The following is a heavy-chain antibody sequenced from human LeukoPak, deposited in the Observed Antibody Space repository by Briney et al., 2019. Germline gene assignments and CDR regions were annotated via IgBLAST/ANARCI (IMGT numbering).Heavy chain of an antibody. D-gene: IGHD6-13*01. CDR3: ATSSGSYSSSQPALSYYYGMDV. CDR1: GFSLSTSGMC. Sequence: SGPTLVNPTQTLTLTCTFSGFSLSTSGMCVSWIRQPPVKALEWLARIDWDDDKYYSTSLKTRLTISKDTSKNQVVLTMTNMDPVDTATYYCATSSGSYSSSQPALSYYYGMDVWGQGTTVTVSS. J-gene: IGHJ6*02. V-gene: IGHV2-70*11. CDR2: IDWDDDK.